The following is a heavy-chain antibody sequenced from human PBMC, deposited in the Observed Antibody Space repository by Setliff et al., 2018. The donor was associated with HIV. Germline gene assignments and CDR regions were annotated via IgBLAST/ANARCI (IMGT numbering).Heavy chain of an antibody. D-gene: IGHD2-15*01. J-gene: IGHJ4*02. CDR3: ARSAYCSGGSCYSGAFDY. Sequence: ASVKVSCKASGYTFTGDFIHGGRQAPGQGLEWMGRIIPNSAGTNYAQKFQGRVTMTRDTSISTAYMDVTSLRSEDTAVYYCARSAYCSGGSCYSGAFDYWGQGTLVTVS. V-gene: IGHV1-2*06. CDR2: IIPNSAGT. CDR1: GYTFTGDF.